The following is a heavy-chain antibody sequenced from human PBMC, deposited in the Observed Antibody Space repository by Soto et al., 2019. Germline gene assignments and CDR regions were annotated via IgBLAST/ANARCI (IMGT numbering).Heavy chain of an antibody. D-gene: IGHD6-6*01. Sequence: SETLSLTCTVSGGSISSYYWSWIRQPPGKGLEWIGYIYYSGSTNYNPSLKSRVTISVDTSKNQFSLKLSSVTAADTAVYYCARALRGSSSPKTAVFDYWGQGTLVTVSS. CDR3: ARALRGSSSPKTAVFDY. CDR1: GGSISSYY. V-gene: IGHV4-59*01. J-gene: IGHJ4*02. CDR2: IYYSGST.